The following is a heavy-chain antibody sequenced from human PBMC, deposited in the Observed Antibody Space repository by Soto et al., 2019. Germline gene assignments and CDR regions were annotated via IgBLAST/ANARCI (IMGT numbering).Heavy chain of an antibody. CDR2: IWDDGSNK. CDR3: ARDHTEYCRGSSCYWFDP. Sequence: QVQLVESGGGVVQPGRSLRLSCAASGFTFSSYGMHWVRQAPGKGLEWVAVIWDDGSNKYYADSVKGRFTISRDNSKNTLYLQMTSLRAEDTAVYYCARDHTEYCRGSSCYWFDPWGQGTQVTVSS. CDR1: GFTFSSYG. D-gene: IGHD2-15*01. J-gene: IGHJ5*02. V-gene: IGHV3-33*01.